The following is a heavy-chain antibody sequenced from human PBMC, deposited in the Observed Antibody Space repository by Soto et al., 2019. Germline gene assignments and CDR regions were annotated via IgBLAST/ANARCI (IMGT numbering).Heavy chain of an antibody. CDR1: GGSISSYY. CDR2: IYYSGST. D-gene: IGHD6-19*01. Sequence: PSETLSLTCTVSGGSISSYYWSWIRQPPGKGLEWIGYIYYSGSTNYNPSLKSRVTISVDTSKNQFSLKLSSVTAADTAVYYCARVLAVAGITAFDIWGQGTMVTVSS. J-gene: IGHJ3*02. CDR3: ARVLAVAGITAFDI. V-gene: IGHV4-59*01.